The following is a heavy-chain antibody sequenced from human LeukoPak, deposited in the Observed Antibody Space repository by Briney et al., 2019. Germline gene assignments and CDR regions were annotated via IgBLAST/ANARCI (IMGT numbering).Heavy chain of an antibody. CDR3: AETYGSGTRFDY. Sequence: PSETLSLTCAVYGGSFSGYYWSWIRQPPGKRLEWIGEINHSGSTNYNPSLKSRVTISVDTSKNQFSLKLSSVTAADTAVYYCAETYGSGTRFDYWGQGTLVTDSS. D-gene: IGHD3-10*01. CDR2: INHSGST. V-gene: IGHV4-34*01. J-gene: IGHJ4*02. CDR1: GGSFSGYY.